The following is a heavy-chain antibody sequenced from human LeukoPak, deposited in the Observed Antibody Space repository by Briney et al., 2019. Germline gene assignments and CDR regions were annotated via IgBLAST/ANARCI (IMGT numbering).Heavy chain of an antibody. Sequence: GASVKVSCKASGYSFTGYYMHWVRQAPGQGLEWMGIFNPSGGSTSYAQNFQGRVTMTRDTSTSTVYMELSSLRSEDTAVYYCARDLARGANYYYYGMDVWGQGTTVTVSS. CDR3: ARDLARGANYYYYGMDV. CDR2: FNPSGGST. CDR1: GYSFTGYY. J-gene: IGHJ6*02. V-gene: IGHV1-46*01.